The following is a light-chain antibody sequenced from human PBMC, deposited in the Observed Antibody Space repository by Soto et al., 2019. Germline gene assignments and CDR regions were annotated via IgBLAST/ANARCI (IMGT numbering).Light chain of an antibody. CDR2: GNF. J-gene: IGLJ2*01. CDR1: SSNIGAGYD. V-gene: IGLV1-40*01. Sequence: QSVLTQPPSVSGAPGQWVTISCTGSSSNIGAGYDVHWYQQLPGTAPKLLIYGNFNRPSGVPDRFSGSKSGTSASLAITGLQTGDEADYYCGTWDSSLNTVLFGGGTKLTVL. CDR3: GTWDSSLNTVL.